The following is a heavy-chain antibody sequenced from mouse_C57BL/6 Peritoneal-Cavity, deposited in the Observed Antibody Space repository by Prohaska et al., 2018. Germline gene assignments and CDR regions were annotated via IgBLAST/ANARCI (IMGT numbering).Heavy chain of an antibody. CDR2: ISSGSRTI. CDR1: GFTFSDYG. V-gene: IGHV5-17*01. J-gene: IGHJ3*01. CDR3: ARDPAWFAY. Sequence: EVQLVESGGGLVKPGGSLKLSCAASGFTFSDYGMQLVRQASVKGLEWVAYISSGSRTIYYADTVKGRFTISRDNAKNTLFLQMTSLRSEDTAMYYCARDPAWFAYWGQGTLVTVSA.